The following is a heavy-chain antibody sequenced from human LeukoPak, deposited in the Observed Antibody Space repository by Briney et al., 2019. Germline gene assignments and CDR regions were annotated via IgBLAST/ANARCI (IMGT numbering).Heavy chain of an antibody. J-gene: IGHJ4*02. V-gene: IGHV4-39*01. CDR1: GASISTSSYY. D-gene: IGHD4-17*01. CDR3: ARHATHGDHGY. Sequence: SETLSLTCTVSGASISTSSYYWAWVRQPPGKGLEWIGSIYYSGTTYYNMSFKSRVTIFVDTSKNQFSLKLSSVTAADTAVYYCARHATHGDHGYWGQGTLVTVSS. CDR2: IYYSGTT.